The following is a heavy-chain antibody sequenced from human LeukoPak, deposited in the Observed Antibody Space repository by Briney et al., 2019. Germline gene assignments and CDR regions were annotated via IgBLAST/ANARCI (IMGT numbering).Heavy chain of an antibody. CDR3: ASTVWSGYYVNWFDP. CDR2: IYYSGST. J-gene: IGHJ5*02. Sequence: PSETLSLTCTVSGGSISSYYWSWIRQPPGKGLEWIGYIYYSGSTNYNPSLKSRVTISVDTSKNQFSLKLSSVTAADTAVYYCASTVWSGYYVNWFDPWGQGTLVTVSS. D-gene: IGHD3-3*01. V-gene: IGHV4-59*01. CDR1: GGSISSYY.